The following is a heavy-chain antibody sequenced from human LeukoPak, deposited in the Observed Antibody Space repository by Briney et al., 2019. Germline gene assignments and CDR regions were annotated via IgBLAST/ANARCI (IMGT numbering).Heavy chain of an antibody. Sequence: AGGSLRLSCAASGFAFTTYAMHWVRQAPGKGLEWVAFISYDISYKEYRGSVKGRFTISRDDTKNTVHLQMNSLRREDTAVYYCAREKIFGQAYFDNWGQGTLVTVSS. D-gene: IGHD3-10*01. CDR2: ISYDISYK. V-gene: IGHV3-30*10. J-gene: IGHJ4*02. CDR1: GFAFTTYA. CDR3: AREKIFGQAYFDN.